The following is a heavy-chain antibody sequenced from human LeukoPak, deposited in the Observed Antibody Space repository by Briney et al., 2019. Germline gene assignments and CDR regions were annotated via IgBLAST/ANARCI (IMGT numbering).Heavy chain of an antibody. CDR1: GGSISTYY. V-gene: IGHV4-59*01. CDR3: ARDRGSSGWTGYFDS. D-gene: IGHD6-19*01. CDR2: IYYSGST. J-gene: IGHJ4*02. Sequence: SETLSLTCSVSGGSISTYYWSWIRQPPGKGLGWVGYIYYSGSTNYNPSLKSRVTISVDTSKNQFSLKLSSVTAADTAVYYCARDRGSSGWTGYFDSWGRGTLVTVSS.